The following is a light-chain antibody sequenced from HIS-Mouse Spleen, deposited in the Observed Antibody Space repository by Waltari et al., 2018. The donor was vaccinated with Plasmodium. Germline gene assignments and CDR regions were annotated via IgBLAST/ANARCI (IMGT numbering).Light chain of an antibody. J-gene: IGKJ3*01. CDR3: QQYNNWSFT. CDR1: QSVSSN. V-gene: IGKV3-15*01. Sequence: IVMTQSPATLSVSPGERATLSCRASQSVSSNLAWYQQKPGQDPSPLIYGSSNRATGIPARFSGSGSGTEFTLTISSLQSEDFAVYYCQQYNNWSFTFGPGTKVDIK. CDR2: GSS.